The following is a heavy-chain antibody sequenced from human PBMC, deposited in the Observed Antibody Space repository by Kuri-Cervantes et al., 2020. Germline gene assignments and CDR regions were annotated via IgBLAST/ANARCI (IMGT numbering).Heavy chain of an antibody. J-gene: IGHJ3*02. Sequence: GGSLRLSCAASGFTFSSYGVHWVRQAPGKGLEWVALIWYDGSNKYYAESVKGRFTISRDNFKNTLYLQMNSLRAEDTAVYYCAKLCYDSSQVVAFDIWGQGTMVTVSS. CDR2: IWYDGSNK. CDR1: GFTFSSYG. D-gene: IGHD3-22*01. V-gene: IGHV3-33*06. CDR3: AKLCYDSSQVVAFDI.